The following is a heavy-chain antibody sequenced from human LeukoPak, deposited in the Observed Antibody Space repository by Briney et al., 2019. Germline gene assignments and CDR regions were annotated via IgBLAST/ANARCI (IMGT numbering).Heavy chain of an antibody. CDR1: GDSVSTNSAG. CDR3: ARGWLQSGFDY. V-gene: IGHV6-1*01. CDR2: THYTSNWSN. D-gene: IGHD5-24*01. Sequence: PSQTLSLTCAISGDSVSTNSAGWDWVRQSPSRGLEWLGRTHYTSNWSNDYAPCVRSRVTINPDTSMNRFSLPLNSLTPEYTAMYYCARGWLQSGFDYWGQGTLVTVSA. J-gene: IGHJ4*02.